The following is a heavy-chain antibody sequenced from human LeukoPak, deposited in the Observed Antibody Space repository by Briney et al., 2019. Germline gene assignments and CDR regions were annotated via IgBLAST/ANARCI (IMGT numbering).Heavy chain of an antibody. Sequence: SETLSLTCSVSGGSIGHFYWSWIRQPPGRGLEWIGNVYHSGDTKYSPSLQSRVTILVDTSQNQISLDLRSVTAADTALYYCARDDGYSTFDFWGLGTLVTVSS. CDR3: ARDDGYSTFDF. J-gene: IGHJ4*02. D-gene: IGHD5-24*01. CDR1: GGSIGHFY. V-gene: IGHV4-59*01. CDR2: VYHSGDT.